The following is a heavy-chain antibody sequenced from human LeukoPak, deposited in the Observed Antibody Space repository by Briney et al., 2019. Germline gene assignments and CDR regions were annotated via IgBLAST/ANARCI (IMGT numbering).Heavy chain of an antibody. CDR2: IIPIFGTA. Sequence: SVKVSCKASGGTFSSYAISWVRQAPGQGLEWMGGIIPIFGTANYAQKFQGRVTITADESTSTAYMELSSLRSEDTAVYYCARVFPGRVVVIKDDAFDIWGQGTMVTVSS. D-gene: IGHD3-22*01. CDR3: ARVFPGRVVVIKDDAFDI. CDR1: GGTFSSYA. J-gene: IGHJ3*02. V-gene: IGHV1-69*01.